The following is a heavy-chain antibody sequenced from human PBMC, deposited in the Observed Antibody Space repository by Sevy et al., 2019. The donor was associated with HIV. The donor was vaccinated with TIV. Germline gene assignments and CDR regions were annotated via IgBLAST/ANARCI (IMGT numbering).Heavy chain of an antibody. CDR2: IHADGSS. J-gene: IGHJ6*02. V-gene: IGHV3-53*01. Sequence: GGCLRLSCAASGFNVNDNYMTWVRQAPGKGLEWVSIIHADGSSYYADSVKGRFTMSRDDSKNIVNLQMNSLRADDTAVYYCPRDATFCGNECYLYYYYGMDVWGQGTAVTVSS. CDR1: GFNVNDNY. D-gene: IGHD3-16*01. CDR3: PRDATFCGNECYLYYYYGMDV.